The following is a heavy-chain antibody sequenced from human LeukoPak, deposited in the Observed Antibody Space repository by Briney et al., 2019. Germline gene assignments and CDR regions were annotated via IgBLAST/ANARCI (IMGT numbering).Heavy chain of an antibody. V-gene: IGHV1-69*06. D-gene: IGHD6-6*01. J-gene: IGHJ5*02. CDR3: ASPPVGSIAAQNWFDP. CDR1: GGTFSSDA. CDR2: IIPIFGTA. Sequence: VASVKVSCKASGGTFSSDAISWVRQARGQGLEWMGGIIPIFGTANYAQKLQGRVTITADKSTSTAYMELSSLRSEDTAVYYCASPPVGSIAAQNWFDPWGQGTLVTVSS.